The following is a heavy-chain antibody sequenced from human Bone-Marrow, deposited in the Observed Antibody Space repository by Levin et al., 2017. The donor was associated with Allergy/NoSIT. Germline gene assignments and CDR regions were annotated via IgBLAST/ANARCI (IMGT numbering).Heavy chain of an antibody. Sequence: SQTLSLTCAVSGYSISSGYYWGWIRQPPGKGLEWIGSIYHSGSTYYNPSLKSRVTISVDTSKNQFSLKLSSVTAADTAVYYCARDYIVVVVAATFEDLGWFDPWGQGTLVTVSS. CDR2: IYHSGST. CDR1: GYSISSGYY. V-gene: IGHV4-38-2*01. CDR3: ARDYIVVVVAATFEDLGWFDP. D-gene: IGHD2-15*01. J-gene: IGHJ5*02.